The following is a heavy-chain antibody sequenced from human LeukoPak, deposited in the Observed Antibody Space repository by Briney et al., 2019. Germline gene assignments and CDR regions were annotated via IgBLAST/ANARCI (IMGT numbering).Heavy chain of an antibody. CDR3: ARDGRTVSYYWFFDI. CDR2: ITTKSGVT. V-gene: IGHV1-2*02. D-gene: IGHD4-17*01. CDR1: GYTLTNYN. J-gene: IGHJ2*01. Sequence: ASVKVSCKASGYTLTNYNMHLVRQAPGQGLEWIGRITTKSGVTKYAQKFEGRVTMTTDTSSNTAYVEVSSLTSDDTAVYYCARDGRTVSYYWFFDIWGRGTLITVAS.